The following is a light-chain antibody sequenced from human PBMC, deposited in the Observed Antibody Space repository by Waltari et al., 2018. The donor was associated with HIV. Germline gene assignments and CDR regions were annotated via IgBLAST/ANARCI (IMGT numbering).Light chain of an antibody. CDR3: QQYYTTPLT. Sequence: DIVMTQSPESLPVSLGERASIHCKSRQSLLYTSNNKNFLAWYQQKPGQPPKLLIYWAFTRESGVPDRFSGSGSGTDFTLTISGLQADDVAIYYCQQYYTTPLTFGGGTKVEI. CDR1: QSLLYTSNNKNF. CDR2: WAF. J-gene: IGKJ4*01. V-gene: IGKV4-1*01.